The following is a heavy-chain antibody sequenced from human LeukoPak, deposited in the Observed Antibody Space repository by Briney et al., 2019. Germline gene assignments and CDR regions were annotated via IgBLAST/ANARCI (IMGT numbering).Heavy chain of an antibody. CDR3: ARDFLDIVVVTASGYFDY. CDR2: INPSGGST. D-gene: IGHD2-21*02. Sequence: ASVKVSCKASGYTFTSYYMHWVRQAPGQGLEWMGIINPSGGSTGYAQKFQGRVTMTRDTSTSTVYMELSSLRSEDTAVYYCARDFLDIVVVTASGYFDYWGQGTLVTVSS. CDR1: GYTFTSYY. V-gene: IGHV1-46*01. J-gene: IGHJ4*02.